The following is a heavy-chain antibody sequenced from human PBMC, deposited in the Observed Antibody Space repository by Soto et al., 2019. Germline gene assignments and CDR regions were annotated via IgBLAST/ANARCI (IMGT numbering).Heavy chain of an antibody. J-gene: IGHJ6*02. Sequence: QVQLQESGPGLVKPSQTLSLTCTVSGGSISSGDYYWSWIRQPPGKGLEWIGYIYYSGSTYYNPSLKSRVTISVDTSKNQFSLKLSSVTAADMAVYYCARDNRSPRTLRDYYYGMDVWGQGTTVTVSS. V-gene: IGHV4-30-4*01. CDR2: IYYSGST. D-gene: IGHD4-17*01. CDR1: GGSISSGDYY. CDR3: ARDNRSPRTLRDYYYGMDV.